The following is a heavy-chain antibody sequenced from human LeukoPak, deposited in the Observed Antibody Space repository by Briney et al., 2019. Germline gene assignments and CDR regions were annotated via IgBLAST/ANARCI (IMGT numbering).Heavy chain of an antibody. CDR1: GFTFSLYS. Sequence: GGSLRLSCAASGFTFSLYSMNWVRQAPGEGLEWVSSISSSSSDKYYADSIKGRFTISRDNAKNSLYLQMNSLRAEDTAVYYGARDRLSSGGFDCWGQGTLVTVSS. CDR3: ARDRLSSGGFDC. V-gene: IGHV3-21*01. D-gene: IGHD6-19*01. CDR2: ISSSSSDK. J-gene: IGHJ4*02.